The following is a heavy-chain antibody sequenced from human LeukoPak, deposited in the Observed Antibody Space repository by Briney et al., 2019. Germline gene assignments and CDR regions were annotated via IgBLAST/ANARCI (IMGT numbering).Heavy chain of an antibody. CDR3: ARAQDSYYYDSSGYGS. CDR2: IYYGGSA. V-gene: IGHV4-59*01. CDR1: GGSISSYY. D-gene: IGHD3-22*01. Sequence: SETLSLTCIVSGGSISSYYWSWIRQPPGKGLEWIGYIYYGGSANYNPSLKSRVTISVDTSKNQFSLKLTSVTAADTAVYYCARAQDSYYYDSSGYGSWGQGTLVTVSS. J-gene: IGHJ5*02.